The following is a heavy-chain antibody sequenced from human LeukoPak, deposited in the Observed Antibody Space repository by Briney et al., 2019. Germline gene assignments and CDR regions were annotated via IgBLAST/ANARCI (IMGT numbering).Heavy chain of an antibody. CDR2: ISAYNGNT. Sequence: GASVKVSCKASGYTFTSYGISWVRQAPGQGLEWMGWISAYNGNTNYAQKLQGRVTMTTDTSTSTAYMELRSLRSDDTAVYYCARGEVGDTATVTLDYWGQGTLVTVSS. CDR3: ARGEVGDTATVTLDY. CDR1: GYTFTSYG. J-gene: IGHJ4*02. D-gene: IGHD5-18*01. V-gene: IGHV1-18*04.